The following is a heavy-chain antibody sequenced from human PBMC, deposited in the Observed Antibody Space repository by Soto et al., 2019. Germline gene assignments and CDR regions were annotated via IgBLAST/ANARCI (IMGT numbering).Heavy chain of an antibody. Sequence: EASVKVSCKASGGTFSSYAISWVRQAPGQGLEWMGGIIPIFGTANYAQKFQGRVTITADKSTSTAYMELSSLRSEDTAVYYCARSAYSSSWDPYYYYYGMDVWGQGTTVTVSS. V-gene: IGHV1-69*06. J-gene: IGHJ6*02. CDR3: ARSAYSSSWDPYYYYYGMDV. CDR1: GGTFSSYA. CDR2: IIPIFGTA. D-gene: IGHD6-13*01.